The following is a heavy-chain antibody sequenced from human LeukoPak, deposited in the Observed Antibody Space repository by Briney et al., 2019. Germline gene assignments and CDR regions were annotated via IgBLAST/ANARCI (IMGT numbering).Heavy chain of an antibody. Sequence: ASVKVSCKASGYTFPSYFMHWVRQAPGQGLEWMGIINPTGGSTTYAQKFQGRVTMTTDTSTSTAYMELRSLRSDDTAVYYCAQVVMEGGFDYWGQGTLVTVSS. CDR2: INPTGGST. CDR3: AQVVMEGGFDY. V-gene: IGHV1-46*01. CDR1: GYTFPSYF. D-gene: IGHD3-22*01. J-gene: IGHJ4*02.